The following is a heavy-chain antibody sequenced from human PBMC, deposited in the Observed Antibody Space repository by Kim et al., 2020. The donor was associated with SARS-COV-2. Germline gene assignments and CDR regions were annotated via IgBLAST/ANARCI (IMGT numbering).Heavy chain of an antibody. Sequence: SETLSLTCTVSGGSISSSSYYWGWIRQPPGKGLEWIGSIYYSGSTYYNPSLKSRVTISVDTSKNQFSLKLSSVTAADTAVYYCARRTLLLWFGESNYGM. D-gene: IGHD3-10*01. CDR2: IYYSGST. J-gene: IGHJ6*01. V-gene: IGHV4-39*01. CDR3: ARRTLLLWFGESNYGM. CDR1: GGSISSSSYY.